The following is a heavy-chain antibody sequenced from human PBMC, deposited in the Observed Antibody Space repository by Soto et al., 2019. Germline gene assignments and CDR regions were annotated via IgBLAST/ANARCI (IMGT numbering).Heavy chain of an antibody. Sequence: PSETLSLTCAVYGGSFSGYYWSWIRQPPGRGLEWIGEINHSGSTNYNPSLKSRVTISVDTSKNQFSLKLSSVTAADTAMHYCARGLMAVTTSYYFDYWGQGTLVTVSS. D-gene: IGHD4-17*01. CDR1: GGSFSGYY. CDR3: ARGLMAVTTSYYFDY. J-gene: IGHJ4*02. V-gene: IGHV4-34*01. CDR2: INHSGST.